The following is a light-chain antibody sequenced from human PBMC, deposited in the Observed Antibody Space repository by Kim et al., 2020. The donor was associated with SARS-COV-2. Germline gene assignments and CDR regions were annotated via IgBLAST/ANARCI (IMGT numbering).Light chain of an antibody. CDR3: QQSDNWPPLT. Sequence: FPGERVTRSCRASQSVNSNLAWYQQKPGQAPRLLIYGASTRATGIPARFSGSGFGTEFTLTISSLQSEDFAVYYCQQSDNWPPLTFGGGTKVDIK. CDR1: QSVNSN. CDR2: GAS. J-gene: IGKJ4*01. V-gene: IGKV3-15*01.